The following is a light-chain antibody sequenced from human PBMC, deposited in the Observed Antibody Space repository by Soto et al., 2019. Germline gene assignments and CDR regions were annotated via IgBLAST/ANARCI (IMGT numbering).Light chain of an antibody. J-gene: IGKJ1*01. CDR2: RAS. CDR3: QQYTSYSLT. V-gene: IGKV1-5*03. CDR1: QSVSNW. Sequence: DIQMTQSPSTLSASVGDRVTITCRASQSVSNWLAWYQQKPGKAPNLLIYRASNLESGVPSRFSGSGSGTDFTLTISSLQPDDLANYSRQQYTSYSLTLGQGTKVEIK.